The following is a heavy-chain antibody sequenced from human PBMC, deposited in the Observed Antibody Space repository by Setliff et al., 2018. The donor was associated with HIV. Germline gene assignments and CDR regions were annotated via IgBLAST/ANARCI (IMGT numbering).Heavy chain of an antibody. CDR2: IHYSGST. Sequence: SSETLSLTCTVSGGSISSPSWSWIRQPPGKGLEWIGYIHYSGSTNYNPSLKTRVTISLDTSRNQFSLNLSSVIAADTAGYYCARVYVVLPTSNWFAPWGQGTLVTVSS. CDR3: ARVYVVLPTSNWFAP. V-gene: IGHV4-59*11. D-gene: IGHD2-2*01. J-gene: IGHJ5*02. CDR1: GGSISSPS.